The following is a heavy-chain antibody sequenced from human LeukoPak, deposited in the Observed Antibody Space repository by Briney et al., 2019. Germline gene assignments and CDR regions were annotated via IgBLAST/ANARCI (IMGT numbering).Heavy chain of an antibody. J-gene: IGHJ5*02. D-gene: IGHD6-19*01. V-gene: IGHV4-61*05. CDR1: GGSISSSSYY. CDR3: ARLLHSIGVAGNQLNWFDP. CDR2: IYYSGST. Sequence: PSETLSLTCTVSGGSISSSSYYWSWIRQPPGKGLEWIGDIYYSGSTKYNPSLKSRVTISVDTSKNQFSLKLSSVTAADTAVYYCARLLHSIGVAGNQLNWFDPWGQGTLVTVSS.